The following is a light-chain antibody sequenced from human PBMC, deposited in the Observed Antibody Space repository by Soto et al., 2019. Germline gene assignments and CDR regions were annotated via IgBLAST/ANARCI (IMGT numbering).Light chain of an antibody. V-gene: IGKV3-15*01. Sequence: EIVMTQSPATLSVSPGERATLSCRASQSVSSNLVWYQQKPGQAPRLLIYGASTRATGIPARFSGSGSGTEFTLTISSLQSGDFAVYYCQQYNNWPRTFGQGTKVEI. CDR3: QQYNNWPRT. J-gene: IGKJ1*01. CDR2: GAS. CDR1: QSVSSN.